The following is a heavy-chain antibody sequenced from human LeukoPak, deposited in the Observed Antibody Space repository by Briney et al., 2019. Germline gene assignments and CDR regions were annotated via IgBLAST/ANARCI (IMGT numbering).Heavy chain of an antibody. CDR1: GDSITSSNYY. J-gene: IGHJ5*02. CDR3: ATRSTVVVVTAAPGFDP. CDR2: IYYSGNT. D-gene: IGHD2-15*01. V-gene: IGHV4-39*01. Sequence: SETLSLTCTVSGDSITSSNYYWGWIRQPPGKGLEWIASIYYSGNTYYNPSLKSRVTISVDTSKNQFSLKLSSVTAADTAVYYCATRSTVVVVTAAPGFDPWGQGTLVTVSS.